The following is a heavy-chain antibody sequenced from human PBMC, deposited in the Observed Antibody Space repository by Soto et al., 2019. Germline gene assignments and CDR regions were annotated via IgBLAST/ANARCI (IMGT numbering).Heavy chain of an antibody. CDR3: ARDLAGILTGYYPYYFDY. D-gene: IGHD3-9*01. CDR2: IYYSGST. J-gene: IGHJ4*02. Sequence: TLSLTCTVSGGSISSGGYYWSWIRQHPGKGLEWIGYIYYSGSTYYNPSLKSRVTISVDTSKNQFSLKLSSVTAADTAVYYCARDLAGILTGYYPYYFDYWGQGTLVTVSS. V-gene: IGHV4-31*03. CDR1: GGSISSGGYY.